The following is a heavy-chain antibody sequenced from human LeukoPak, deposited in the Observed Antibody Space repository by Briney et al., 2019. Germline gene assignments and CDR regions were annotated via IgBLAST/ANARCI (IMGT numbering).Heavy chain of an antibody. CDR3: ARDAGSGWSSFDY. CDR1: GDSVSSNSAA. Sequence: SQTLLLTCAISGDSVSSNSAAWNWIRQSPSRGLEWLGRTYYRSKWYNDYAVSMKSRITINPDTSKDQFSLQLNSVTPEDTAVYYCARDAGSGWSSFDYWGQGTLVTVSS. J-gene: IGHJ4*02. D-gene: IGHD6-19*01. CDR2: TYYRSKWYN. V-gene: IGHV6-1*01.